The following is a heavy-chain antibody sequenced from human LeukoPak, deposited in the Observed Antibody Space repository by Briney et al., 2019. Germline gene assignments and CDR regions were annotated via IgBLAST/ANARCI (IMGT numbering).Heavy chain of an antibody. CDR1: GGSFSGYY. J-gene: IGHJ5*02. D-gene: IGHD3-22*01. Sequence: PETLSLTCAVYGGSFSGYYWSWIRQPPGKGLEWIGEINHSGSTNYNPSLKSRVTISVDTSKNQFSLKLSSVTAADTAVYYCARGPSAYYYDSSGYRKRNWFDPWGQGTLVTVSS. V-gene: IGHV4-34*01. CDR2: INHSGST. CDR3: ARGPSAYYYDSSGYRKRNWFDP.